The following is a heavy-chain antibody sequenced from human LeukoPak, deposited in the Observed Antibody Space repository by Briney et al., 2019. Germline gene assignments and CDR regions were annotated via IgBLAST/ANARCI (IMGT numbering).Heavy chain of an antibody. J-gene: IGHJ4*02. CDR3: AKGRNYDFWSGYYVAH. CDR2: ISGSGGST. CDR1: GFTFSSYA. D-gene: IGHD3-3*01. V-gene: IGHV3-23*01. Sequence: GGSPRLSCAASGFTFSSYAMSWVRQAPGXXXXWVSAISGSGGSTYYADSVKGRFTISRDNSKNTLYLQMNSLRAEDTAVYYCAKGRNYDFWSGYYVAHWGQGTLVTVSS.